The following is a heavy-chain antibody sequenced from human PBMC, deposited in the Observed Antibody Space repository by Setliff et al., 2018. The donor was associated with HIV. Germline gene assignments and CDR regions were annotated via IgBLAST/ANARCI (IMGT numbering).Heavy chain of an antibody. D-gene: IGHD3-3*01. J-gene: IGHJ3*02. V-gene: IGHV4-59*11. CDR3: AREAVFGVVPDDGNDAFDI. Sequence: SETLSLTCSVSGGSITGHYWTWIRQPPGKGLEWIGVISYSGSPHYNPSLKSRVTIGMDTSKSQFSLKLSSVTAADTAVYYCAREAVFGVVPDDGNDAFDIWGQGTMVTVSS. CDR1: GGSITGHY. CDR2: ISYSGSP.